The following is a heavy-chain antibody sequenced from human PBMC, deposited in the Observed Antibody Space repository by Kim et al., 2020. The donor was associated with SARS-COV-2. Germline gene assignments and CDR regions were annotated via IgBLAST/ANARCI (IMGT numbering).Heavy chain of an antibody. CDR3: ARLERGYCTNGVCDDSDY. Sequence: SETLSLTCTVSGGSISSSSYYWGWIRQPPGKGLEWIGSIYYSGSTYYNPSLKSRVTISVDTSKNQFSLKLSSVTAADTAVYYCARLERGYCTNGVCDDSDYWGQGTLVTVSS. CDR1: GGSISSSSYY. J-gene: IGHJ4*02. D-gene: IGHD2-8*01. CDR2: IYYSGST. V-gene: IGHV4-39*01.